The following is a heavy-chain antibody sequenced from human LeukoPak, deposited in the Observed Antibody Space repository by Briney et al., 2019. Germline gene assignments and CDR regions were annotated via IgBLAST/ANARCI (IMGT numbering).Heavy chain of an antibody. J-gene: IGHJ3*02. CDR1: GFTFSSYW. V-gene: IGHV3-7*01. Sequence: GGSLRLSCAASGFTFSSYWMSWVRQAPGRGLEWVANIKQDGSEKYYVDSVKGRFTISRDNAKNSLYLQMNSLRAEDTAVYYCARGHRRHPIAAAGGDAFDIWGQGTMVTVSS. CDR2: IKQDGSEK. CDR3: ARGHRRHPIAAAGGDAFDI. D-gene: IGHD6-13*01.